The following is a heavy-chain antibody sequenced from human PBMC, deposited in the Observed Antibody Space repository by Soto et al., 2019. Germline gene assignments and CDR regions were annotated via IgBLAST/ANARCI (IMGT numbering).Heavy chain of an antibody. J-gene: IGHJ6*02. D-gene: IGHD2-2*01. CDR2: IIPIFGTA. V-gene: IGHV1-69*12. CDR3: ARHVPAAGYYYGMDV. Sequence: QVQLVQSGAEVKKTGSSVKVSCRASGGTFSSYAISWVRQAPGQGLEWMGGIIPIFGTANYAQKFQGRVTITADESTSTAYMELSSLRSEDTAVYHCARHVPAAGYYYGMDVWGQGTTVTVSS. CDR1: GGTFSSYA.